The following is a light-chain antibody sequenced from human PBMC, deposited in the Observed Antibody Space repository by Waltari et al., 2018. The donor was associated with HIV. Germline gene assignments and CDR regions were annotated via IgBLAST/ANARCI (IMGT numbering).Light chain of an antibody. CDR2: PTS. CDR1: QGINNF. Sequence: DIQMTQSLSSLSASVGDRVTITCRASQGINNFLAWYQQKPGRVPKILVYPTSTLQSGVPSRFSGSGSGTDFTLTISSLQPEDVATYYCQKFDATPFTFGPGTTVDLK. J-gene: IGKJ3*01. V-gene: IGKV1-27*01. CDR3: QKFDATPFT.